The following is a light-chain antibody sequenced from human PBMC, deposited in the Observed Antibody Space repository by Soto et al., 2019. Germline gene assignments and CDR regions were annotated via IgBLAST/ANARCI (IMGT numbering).Light chain of an antibody. Sequence: EIILEMYPDTLSLSRGESASLSCRASQTVSSNYLAWCQQRPGQAPRLLIYGASTRAAGIPDRFSGSGSGTDFTLTITRLEPEDSAVYFCQQYTGPPTTFGQGTRLEIK. CDR2: GAS. J-gene: IGKJ5*01. V-gene: IGKV3-20*01. CDR3: QQYTGPPTT. CDR1: QTVSSNY.